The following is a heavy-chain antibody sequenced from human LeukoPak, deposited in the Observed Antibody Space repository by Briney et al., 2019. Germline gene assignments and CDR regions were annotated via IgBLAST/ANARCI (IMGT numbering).Heavy chain of an antibody. CDR1: GFTFSSYA. J-gene: IGHJ4*02. CDR3: AKGYSSGWYGDFDY. D-gene: IGHD6-19*01. V-gene: IGHV3-23*01. Sequence: GGSLRLSCAASGFTFSSYAMSWVRQAPGKGLEWVSAISGSGGSTYYADSVKGRFTISRDNSKNTLYLQMNSLRAEVTAVYYCAKGYSSGWYGDFDYWGQGTLVTVSS. CDR2: ISGSGGST.